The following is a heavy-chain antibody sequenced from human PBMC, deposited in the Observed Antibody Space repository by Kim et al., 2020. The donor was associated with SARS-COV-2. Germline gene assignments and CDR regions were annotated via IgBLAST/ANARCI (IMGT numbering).Heavy chain of an antibody. D-gene: IGHD3-10*01. CDR1: GFTLTTYW. CDR3: ARGGSWGVFDY. Sequence: GGSLRLSCAASGFTLTTYWMKWVRQTPGKGLVWVSRINGDGSSTSYADSVKGRFIISRDNAKNTLYLQMNSLRTEDTAVYYCARGGSWGVFDYWGQGTLVTVPS. J-gene: IGHJ4*02. CDR2: INGDGSST. V-gene: IGHV3-74*01.